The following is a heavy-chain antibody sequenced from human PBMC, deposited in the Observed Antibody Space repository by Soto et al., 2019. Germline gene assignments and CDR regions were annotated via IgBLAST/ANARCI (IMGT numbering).Heavy chain of an antibody. CDR2: VYYTGST. V-gene: IGHV4-61*01. Sequence: SETLSLTCTLSGGSLSGGSYHWSWIRQSPGKGLEWLAYVYYTGSTTYNPSPQSRVPISLHTSKNQFSPKLRSVTAPNTAVYCCAGGNLAGAGSFDYWGQGTLVTVSS. CDR3: AGGNLAGAGSFDY. D-gene: IGHD6-13*01. J-gene: IGHJ4*01. CDR1: GGSLSGGSYH.